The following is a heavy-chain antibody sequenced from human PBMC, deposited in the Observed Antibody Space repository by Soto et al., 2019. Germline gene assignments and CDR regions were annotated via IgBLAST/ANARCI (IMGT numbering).Heavy chain of an antibody. CDR3: ARDGSGYDSSGFYLYDAFDM. J-gene: IGHJ3*02. CDR2: LYSSGST. V-gene: IGHV4-4*07. Sequence: QVQLQESGPRLVKPSETLSLTCTVSGGSVSSHYWIWIRQAAGKGLEWIGRLYSSGSTNYNPSLRSRVTMSVGTSRNQISLTLTSVTAADSAMYYCARDGSGYDSSGFYLYDAFDMWGQGTMVTFSS. D-gene: IGHD3-22*01. CDR1: GGSVSSHY.